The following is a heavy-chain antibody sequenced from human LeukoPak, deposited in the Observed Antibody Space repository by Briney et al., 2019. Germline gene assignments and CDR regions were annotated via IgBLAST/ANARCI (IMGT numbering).Heavy chain of an antibody. CDR2: INHSGST. Sequence: KSSETLSLTCAVYGGSFSGYYWSWIRQPPGKGLEWIGEINHSGSTYYNPSLKSRVTISVDTSKNQFSLKLSSVTAADTAVYYCARVGRIMITFGGVLRGGVVDYWGQGTLVTVSS. J-gene: IGHJ4*02. D-gene: IGHD3-16*01. CDR1: GGSFSGYY. CDR3: ARVGRIMITFGGVLRGGVVDY. V-gene: IGHV4-34*01.